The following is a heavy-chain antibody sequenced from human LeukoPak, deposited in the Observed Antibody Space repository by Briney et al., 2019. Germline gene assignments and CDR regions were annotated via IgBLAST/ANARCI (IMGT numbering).Heavy chain of an antibody. Sequence: GSLRLSCAASGFTFNSYWMNWVRQAPGKGPEWVANIKQDGSEKYYVDSVKGRLTISRDNAKNSLYLQMNSLRAEDTAVYYCARDSLPYGMDVWGQGTTVTVSS. V-gene: IGHV3-7*01. CDR3: ARDSLPYGMDV. CDR1: GFTFNSYW. J-gene: IGHJ6*02. D-gene: IGHD3-16*01. CDR2: IKQDGSEK.